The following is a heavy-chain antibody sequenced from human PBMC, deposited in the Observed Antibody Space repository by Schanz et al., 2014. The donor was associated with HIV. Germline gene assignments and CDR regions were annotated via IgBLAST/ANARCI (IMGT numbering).Heavy chain of an antibody. V-gene: IGHV3-33*06. Sequence: VQLVESGGGLVQPGGSLRLSCAASGFTFSDFGMHWVRQAPGKGLEWVALIWYDGSNQYYADSVKGRFTISRDNSKNTLYLQMNSLRAEDTAVYYCAKDPIAAAGTAWYCDLWGRGTLVTVSS. CDR1: GFTFSDFG. CDR2: IWYDGSNQ. J-gene: IGHJ2*01. CDR3: AKDPIAAAGTAWYCDL. D-gene: IGHD6-13*01.